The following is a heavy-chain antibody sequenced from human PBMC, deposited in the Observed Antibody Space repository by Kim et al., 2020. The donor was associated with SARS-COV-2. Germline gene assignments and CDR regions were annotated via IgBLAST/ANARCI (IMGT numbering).Heavy chain of an antibody. CDR1: GFTFSSYA. J-gene: IGHJ6*02. CDR3: ARNIHDIVVVPAAIGAYYYYGMDV. V-gene: IGHV3-30-3*01. CDR2: ISYDGSNK. D-gene: IGHD2-2*02. Sequence: GGSLRLSCAASGFTFSSYAMHWVRQAPGKGLEWVAVISYDGSNKYYADSVKGRFTISRDNSKNTLYLQMNSLRAEDTAVYYCARNIHDIVVVPAAIGAYYYYGMDVWGQGTTVTVSS.